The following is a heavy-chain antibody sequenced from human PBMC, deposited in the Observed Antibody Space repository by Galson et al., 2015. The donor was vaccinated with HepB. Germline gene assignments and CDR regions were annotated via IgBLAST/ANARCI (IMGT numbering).Heavy chain of an antibody. V-gene: IGHV3-7*03. Sequence: SLRLSCAASGFIFGSYWMSLVRQAPGKGLEWVANIKLDGSDKYYVDSVKGRFTISRDNAKNSLYLQMNNLRAEDTAIYYCAKDDAGIGMSYWGRGTLVTVFS. CDR1: GFIFGSYW. J-gene: IGHJ4*02. CDR3: AKDDAGIGMSY. D-gene: IGHD6-13*01. CDR2: IKLDGSDK.